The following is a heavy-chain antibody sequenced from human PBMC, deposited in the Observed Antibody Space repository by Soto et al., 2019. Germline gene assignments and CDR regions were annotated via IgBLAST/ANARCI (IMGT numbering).Heavy chain of an antibody. CDR2: VSYDGSKK. Sequence: QVQLVESGGRVAQPGRSLTLSCEVSGFTFRNYDMHWVRQAPGKGLEWVTVVSYDGSKKYYAESVKGRFTVSRDNSRKTLSLNMNSLRGEDTAVYYCAKDSGQLPAYLDYWGQGTLVTVSS. J-gene: IGHJ4*02. CDR1: GFTFRNYD. CDR3: AKDSGQLPAYLDY. V-gene: IGHV3-30*18. D-gene: IGHD2-2*01.